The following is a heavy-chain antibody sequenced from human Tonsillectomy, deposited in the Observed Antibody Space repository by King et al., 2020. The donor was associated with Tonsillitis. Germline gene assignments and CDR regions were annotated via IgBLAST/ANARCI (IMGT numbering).Heavy chain of an antibody. D-gene: IGHD3-10*01. V-gene: IGHV4-59*01. CDR2: XXXXGTT. Sequence: QLQESGPGLVKPSETLSLTCTVSGGSISSYYWTWIRQPPGKGLXXIXXXXXXGTTHITXSLKSXVTMSVDTSKNQFSLRLTSVTAADAAIYFCARDRRSGAGYGMDVWGQGTTVIVSS. CDR1: GGSISSYY. CDR3: ARDRRSGAGYGMDV. J-gene: IGHJ6*02.